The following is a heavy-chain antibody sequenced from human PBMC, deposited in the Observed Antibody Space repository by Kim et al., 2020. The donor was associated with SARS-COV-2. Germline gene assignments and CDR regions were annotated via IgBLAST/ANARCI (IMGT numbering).Heavy chain of an antibody. V-gene: IGHV3-30*03. J-gene: IGHJ5*01. Sequence: GGSLRLSCAASGFTFSSYGMHWVRQAPGKGLEWVAVISYDGSNKYYADSVKGRFTISRDNSKNTLYLQMNSLRAEDTAVYYCAREPAHTWELRYNWFDA. CDR3: AREPAHTWELRYNWFDA. CDR2: ISYDGSNK. CDR1: GFTFSSYG. D-gene: IGHD1-26*01.